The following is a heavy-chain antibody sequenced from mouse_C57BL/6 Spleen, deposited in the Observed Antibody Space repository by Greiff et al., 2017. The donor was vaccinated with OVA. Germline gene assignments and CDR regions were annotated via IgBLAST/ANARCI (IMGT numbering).Heavy chain of an antibody. CDR2: IDPSDSYT. CDR1: GYTFTSYW. D-gene: IGHD3-1*01. J-gene: IGHJ2*01. CDR3: AIGAYYFDY. V-gene: IGHV1-69*01. Sequence: QVQLQQPGAELVMPGASVKLSCKASGYTFTSYWMHWVKQRPGQGLEWIGEIDPSDSYTNYNQKFKGKSTLTVDKSSSTAYMQLSSLTSEDSAVYYCAIGAYYFDYWGQVTTLTVSS.